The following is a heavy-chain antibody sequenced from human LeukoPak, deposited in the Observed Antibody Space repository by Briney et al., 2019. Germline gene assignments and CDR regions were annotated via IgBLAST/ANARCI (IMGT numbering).Heavy chain of an antibody. CDR2: ISGSGGST. CDR3: AKGGSSSCHHY. V-gene: IGHV3-23*01. Sequence: GGSLRLSCAASGFTFSSYAMSWVRQAPGKGLEWVSAISGSGGSTYYADSVKGRFTISRDNSKNTLYLQMNSLRAEDTAVYHCAKGGSSSCHHYWGQGTLVTVSS. CDR1: GFTFSSYA. D-gene: IGHD6-13*01. J-gene: IGHJ4*02.